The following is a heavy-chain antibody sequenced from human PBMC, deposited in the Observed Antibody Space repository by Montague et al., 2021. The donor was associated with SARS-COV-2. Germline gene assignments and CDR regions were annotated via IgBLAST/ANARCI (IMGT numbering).Heavy chain of an antibody. J-gene: IGHJ5*02. CDR2: IFHSGST. CDR3: ARRITMVRGVTKRNNWFDP. CDR1: GGSISSDNW. Sequence: SETLSLTCAVSGGSISSDNWWSWVRQSPGKRLEWIGEIFHSGSTNYNPSLKSRVTLSVDKSKNDFSLKLSPVTAADTAMYYCARRITMVRGVTKRNNWFDPWGRGILVTVSS. D-gene: IGHD3-10*01. V-gene: IGHV4-4*02.